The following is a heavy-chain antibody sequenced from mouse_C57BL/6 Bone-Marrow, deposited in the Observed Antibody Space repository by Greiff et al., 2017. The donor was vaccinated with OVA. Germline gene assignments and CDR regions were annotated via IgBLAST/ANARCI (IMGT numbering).Heavy chain of an antibody. V-gene: IGHV14-4*01. CDR3: TTYGWGFDY. J-gene: IGHJ2*01. CDR1: GFNIKDDY. Sequence: EVKLQESGAELVRPGASVKLSCTASGFNIKDDYMHWVKQRPEQGLEWIGWIDPENGDPEYASKFQGKATITADTSSNTAYMQLSSLTSEDTAVDYCTTYGWGFDYWGQGTTLTVSS. CDR2: IDPENGDP. D-gene: IGHD1-1*01.